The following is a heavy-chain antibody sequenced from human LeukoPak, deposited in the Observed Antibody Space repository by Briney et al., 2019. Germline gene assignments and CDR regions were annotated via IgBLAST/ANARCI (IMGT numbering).Heavy chain of an antibody. D-gene: IGHD3-10*01. Sequence: ASVKVSCKASAATFSSYAISWVRQAPGQGLEWMGRIIPILGIANYAQKFQGRVTITADKSTSTAYMELSSLRSEDTAVYYCARVHGSGSYMFDPWGQGTLVTVSS. CDR2: IIPILGIA. V-gene: IGHV1-69*04. CDR1: AATFSSYA. J-gene: IGHJ5*02. CDR3: ARVHGSGSYMFDP.